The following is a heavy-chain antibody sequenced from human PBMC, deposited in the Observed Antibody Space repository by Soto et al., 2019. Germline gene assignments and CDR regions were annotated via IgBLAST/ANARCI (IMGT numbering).Heavy chain of an antibody. J-gene: IGHJ4*02. Sequence: VASVKVSCKASGGTLSSFAISWVRQAPGRGLEWMGGIIPIFGTANYAQKFQGRVTITADKSTSTAYMELSSLRYEDTAVYYCATADTDMVTGYWGQGTLVTVSS. CDR2: IIPIFGTA. CDR1: GGTLSSFA. V-gene: IGHV1-69*06. CDR3: ATADTDMVTGY. D-gene: IGHD5-18*01.